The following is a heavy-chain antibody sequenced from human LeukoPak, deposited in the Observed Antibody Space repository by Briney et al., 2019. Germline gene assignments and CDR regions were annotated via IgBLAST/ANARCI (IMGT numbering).Heavy chain of an antibody. Sequence: PSETLSLTCTVSGGSISSGGYYWSWIRQHPGKGLEWIGYIYYSGSTYYNPSLKSRVTISVDTSKNQFSLKLSSVTAADTAVYYCARDHREGDSSGYYYFDYWGQGTLVTVSS. D-gene: IGHD3-22*01. V-gene: IGHV4-31*03. CDR3: ARDHREGDSSGYYYFDY. CDR2: IYYSGST. J-gene: IGHJ4*02. CDR1: GGSISSGGYY.